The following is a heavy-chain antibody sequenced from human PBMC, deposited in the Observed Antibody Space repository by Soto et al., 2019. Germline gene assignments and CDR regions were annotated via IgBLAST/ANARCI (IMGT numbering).Heavy chain of an antibody. J-gene: IGHJ4*02. CDR1: GGSISSYY. CDR2: IYYSGST. Sequence: QVQLQESGPGLVKPSETLSLTCTVSGGSISSYYWSWIRQPPGKGLEWIGYIYYSGSTNYNPSLKSRVTISVDTSKNQFSLKLSSVTAADTAVYYCARARYDSSGYKLDYWGQGTLVTVSS. D-gene: IGHD3-22*01. V-gene: IGHV4-59*01. CDR3: ARARYDSSGYKLDY.